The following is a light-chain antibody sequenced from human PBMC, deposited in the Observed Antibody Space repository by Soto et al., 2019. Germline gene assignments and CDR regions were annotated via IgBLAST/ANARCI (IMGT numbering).Light chain of an antibody. CDR1: SSNIGAGYD. Sequence: QSVLTQPPSVSGAPGQRVTISCTGSSSNIGAGYDVHWYQQHPGKAPKLLIFEVSNRPSGVSNRFSGSKSGNTASLTISGLQAEDEADYYCSSYRNSPSLVFGGGTQLTVL. CDR2: EVS. J-gene: IGLJ3*02. CDR3: SSYRNSPSLV. V-gene: IGLV1-40*01.